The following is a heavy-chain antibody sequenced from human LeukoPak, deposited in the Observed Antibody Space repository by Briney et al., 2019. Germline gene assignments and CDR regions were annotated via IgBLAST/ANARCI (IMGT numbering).Heavy chain of an antibody. D-gene: IGHD3-22*01. J-gene: IGHJ4*02. CDR1: GYTFTSYA. CDR3: VRDTIGYAEFDY. CDR2: ISGSGGGT. Sequence: GGSLRLSCAASGYTFTSYAMNWVRQAPGKGLEWVSAISGSGGGTYYADSVKGRFTISRDNSKNTLSLVMNSLRGDDTAVYYCVRDTIGYAEFDYWGQGTLVTVSS. V-gene: IGHV3-23*01.